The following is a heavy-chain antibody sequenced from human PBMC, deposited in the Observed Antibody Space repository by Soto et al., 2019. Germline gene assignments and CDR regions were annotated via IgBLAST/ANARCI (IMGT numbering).Heavy chain of an antibody. CDR1: GYNFFDYG. Sequence: QILLVQSGAEVKKPGASVKVSCKASGYNFFDYGVSWVRQAPGQGLEWMGWVSPKSGNTDYARKVQGRVTMTTDISTSTAYMELRGLISDDTGVYYCARGRTVSSIGPLLVWGQGTLVSVSS. J-gene: IGHJ1*01. CDR2: VSPKSGNT. V-gene: IGHV1-18*01. CDR3: ARGRTVSSIGPLLV. D-gene: IGHD1-1*01.